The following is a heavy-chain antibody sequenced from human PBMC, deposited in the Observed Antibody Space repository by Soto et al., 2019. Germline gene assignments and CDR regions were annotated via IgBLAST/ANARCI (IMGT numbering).Heavy chain of an antibody. D-gene: IGHD3-3*01. CDR3: ARGYYDFWSGYYSDY. Sequence: QVQLQQRGAGLLKPSETLSLTCAVYGGSFSGYYWSWIRQPPGKGLEWIGEINHSGSTNYNPSLKSRVTISVDTSKNQFSLKLSSVTAADTAVYYCARGYYDFWSGYYSDYWGQGTLVTVSS. V-gene: IGHV4-34*01. J-gene: IGHJ4*02. CDR1: GGSFSGYY. CDR2: INHSGST.